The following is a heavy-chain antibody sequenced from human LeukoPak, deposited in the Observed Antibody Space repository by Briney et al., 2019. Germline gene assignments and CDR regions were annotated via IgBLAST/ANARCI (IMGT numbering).Heavy chain of an antibody. CDR1: GFTFSSYG. D-gene: IGHD1-26*01. J-gene: IGHJ4*02. V-gene: IGHV3-33*01. CDR3: ARDDRGSYSTNAIDY. CDR2: MWYDGSSQ. Sequence: PGRSLRLSCAASGFTFSSYGMNWVRQAPGKGLEWVAVMWYDGSSQYYADTVKGRFTISRDNSNNTLFLQMNSLRAEDTAVYYCARDDRGSYSTNAIDYWGQGTLVTVSS.